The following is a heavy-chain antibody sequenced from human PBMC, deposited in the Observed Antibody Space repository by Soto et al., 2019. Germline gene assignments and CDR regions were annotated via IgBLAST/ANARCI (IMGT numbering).Heavy chain of an antibody. CDR1: GGSISSSSYY. J-gene: IGHJ6*02. CDR2: IYYSGST. Sequence: SETLSLTCTVSGGSISSSSYYWGWIRQPPGKGLEWIGSIYYSGSTYYNPSLKSRVTISVDTSKNQFSLKLSSVTAADTAVYYCARLGGGRYGYYYYGMDVWGQGTTVTVSS. V-gene: IGHV4-39*01. CDR3: ARLGGGRYGYYYYGMDV. D-gene: IGHD3-16*01.